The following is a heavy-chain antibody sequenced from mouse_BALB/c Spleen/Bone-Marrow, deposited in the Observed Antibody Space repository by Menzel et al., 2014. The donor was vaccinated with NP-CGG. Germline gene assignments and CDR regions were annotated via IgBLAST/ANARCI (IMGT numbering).Heavy chain of an antibody. D-gene: IGHD4-1*01. CDR1: GFTFSSFG. CDR2: ISSGSSTI. V-gene: IGHV5-17*02. Sequence: EVQLVESRGGLVQPGGSRKLSCAASGFTFSSFGMHWVRPAPEKGLEWVAYISSGSSTIFYADTVKGRFTISRDNPKNTLFLQMTSLRSEDTAIYYCTRGGNWEDFDYWGQGTTLTVSS. CDR3: TRGGNWEDFDY. J-gene: IGHJ2*01.